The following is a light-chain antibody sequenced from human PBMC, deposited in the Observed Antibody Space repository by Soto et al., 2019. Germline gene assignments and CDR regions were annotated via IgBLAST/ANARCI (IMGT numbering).Light chain of an antibody. Sequence: ETVLTHSPHTLSSSLGERATPSRTASQTVNSRLAWYQHKPGQAPRLLIYQTSNRATGIPARFSGSGSGTDFTLTISSLEPEDFAVYYCHQRQSWPRKFGQGTKVDIK. CDR2: QTS. J-gene: IGKJ1*01. CDR3: HQRQSWPRK. V-gene: IGKV3-11*01. CDR1: QTVNSR.